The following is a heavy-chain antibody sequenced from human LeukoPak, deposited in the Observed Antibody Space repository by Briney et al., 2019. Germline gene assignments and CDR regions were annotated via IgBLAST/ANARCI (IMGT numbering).Heavy chain of an antibody. CDR3: ARFQGYYYYGMDV. D-gene: IGHD2-21*01. CDR1: GFTISSYV. V-gene: IGHV3-23*01. CDR2: ISDSGGNT. J-gene: IGHJ6*02. Sequence: GGSLRLSCAASGFTISSYVMSWVRQAPGKGLEWVSSISDSGGNTYYADSVKGRFTISRDNAKNSLYLQMNSLRAEDTAVYYCARFQGYYYYGMDVWGQGTTVTVSS.